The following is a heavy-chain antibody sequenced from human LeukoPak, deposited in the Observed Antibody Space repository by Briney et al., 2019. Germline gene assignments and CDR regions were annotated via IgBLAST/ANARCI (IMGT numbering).Heavy chain of an antibody. J-gene: IGHJ4*02. CDR1: GXTFSRYW. CDR2: IYSGDST. V-gene: IGHV3-66*04. CDR3: AKRTSGSSGYDY. Sequence: PGGSLRLSCAASGXTFSRYWMHWVRQAPGKGLEWVSVIYSGDSTYYADSVKGRFIISRDNSKNTLYLQMNSLRAEDTAVYYCAKRTSGSSGYDYWGQGTLVTVSS. D-gene: IGHD5-12*01.